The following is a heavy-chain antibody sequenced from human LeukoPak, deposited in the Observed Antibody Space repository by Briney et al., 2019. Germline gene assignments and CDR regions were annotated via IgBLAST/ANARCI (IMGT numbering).Heavy chain of an antibody. CDR1: GGSITSSKW. CDR3: ARQVTTLWYFDL. J-gene: IGHJ2*01. V-gene: IGHV4-4*02. Sequence: SETLSLTCAVSGGSITSSKWWSWVRQPPGKGLEWIGEISHTGSINYNPPLKSRVTMSVDKSKNQFSLNLTSVTAADTAVYSCARQVTTLWYFDLWGRGTLVTVSS. D-gene: IGHD2-21*02. CDR2: ISHTGSI.